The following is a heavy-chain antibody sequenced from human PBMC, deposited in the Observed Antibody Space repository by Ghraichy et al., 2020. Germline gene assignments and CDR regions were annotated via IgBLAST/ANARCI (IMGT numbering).Heavy chain of an antibody. CDR2: ISYDGSDK. V-gene: IGHV3-30*18. Sequence: GGSLRLSCAASGFTFSSYGMHWVRQAPGKGLEWVAVISYDGSDKYYADSVKGRFTISRDNSKNTLYLQMNSLRAEDTAVYYCAKDLYGAPFDYWGQGTLVAVSS. D-gene: IGHD4-17*01. J-gene: IGHJ4*02. CDR3: AKDLYGAPFDY. CDR1: GFTFSSYG.